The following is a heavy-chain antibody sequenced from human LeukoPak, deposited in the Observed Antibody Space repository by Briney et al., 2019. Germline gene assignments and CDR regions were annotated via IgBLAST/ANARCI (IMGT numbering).Heavy chain of an antibody. CDR2: INSDGTTT. J-gene: IGHJ4*02. D-gene: IGHD2-21*01. V-gene: IGHV3-74*01. CDR1: GFTVSSYW. Sequence: GGSLRLSCAASGFTVSSYWMHWVRQAPGKGLVWVSRINSDGTTTNYADSVEGRFTISRDNAKNTLYLQMNSLRVEDTALYYCTKDTFGDRDYWGQGTLVTVSS. CDR3: TKDTFGDRDY.